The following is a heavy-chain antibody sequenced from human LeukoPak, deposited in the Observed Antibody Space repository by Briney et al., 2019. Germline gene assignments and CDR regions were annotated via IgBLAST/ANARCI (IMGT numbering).Heavy chain of an antibody. D-gene: IGHD5-12*01. CDR1: GYTLTELA. V-gene: IGHV1-24*01. Sequence: ASVKVSCKVSGYTLTELAMHWVRQAPGKGLEWMGGLDHEDGETLYAQKFQGRVTMTEDTSTDTAYMELSSLRSEDTAVYYCATEKHVDIVATGEAFDIWGQGTMVTVSS. J-gene: IGHJ3*02. CDR3: ATEKHVDIVATGEAFDI. CDR2: LDHEDGET.